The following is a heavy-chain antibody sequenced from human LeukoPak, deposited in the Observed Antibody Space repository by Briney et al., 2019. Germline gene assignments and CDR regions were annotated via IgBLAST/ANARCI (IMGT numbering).Heavy chain of an antibody. Sequence: ASVKVSCKVSGYTLTELSMHWVRQAPGKGLEWMGGFDPEDGETIYAQKFQGRVTMTEDTSTDTACMELSSLRSEDTAVYYCATNIVGATTLDYWGQGTLVTVSS. V-gene: IGHV1-24*01. CDR2: FDPEDGET. D-gene: IGHD1-26*01. J-gene: IGHJ4*02. CDR3: ATNIVGATTLDY. CDR1: GYTLTELS.